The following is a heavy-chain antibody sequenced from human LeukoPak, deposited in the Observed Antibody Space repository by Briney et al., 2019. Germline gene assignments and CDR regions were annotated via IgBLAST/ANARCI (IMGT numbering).Heavy chain of an antibody. J-gene: IGHJ4*02. CDR2: ITSSSSTM. D-gene: IGHD4-17*01. Sequence: GGSLRLSCAASGFTFSTYSMNWVRQAPGKGLEWVSYITSSSSTMFYADSVKGRFTISRDNSKNTLYLQMNSLRAEDTAVYYCAKDRGTVTTQPLDYWGQGTLVTVSS. V-gene: IGHV3-48*01. CDR3: AKDRGTVTTQPLDY. CDR1: GFTFSTYS.